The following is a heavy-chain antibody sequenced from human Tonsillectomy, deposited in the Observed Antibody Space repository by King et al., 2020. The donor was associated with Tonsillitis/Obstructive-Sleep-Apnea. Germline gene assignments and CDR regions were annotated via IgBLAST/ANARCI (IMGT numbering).Heavy chain of an antibody. V-gene: IGHV3-74*01. CDR1: GFTFRNHW. Sequence: VQLVESGGDLVQPGGSLRLSCTASGFTFRNHWMHWVRQVPGKGLEWVSRIKSDGSDSIYADSVKGRFTISRDNAKNTLYLQMNILRDEATAVYYCARDEVYGSGSCCTWGQGTLVTVSS. CDR2: IKSDGSDS. J-gene: IGHJ5*02. D-gene: IGHD3-10*01. CDR3: ARDEVYGSGSCCT.